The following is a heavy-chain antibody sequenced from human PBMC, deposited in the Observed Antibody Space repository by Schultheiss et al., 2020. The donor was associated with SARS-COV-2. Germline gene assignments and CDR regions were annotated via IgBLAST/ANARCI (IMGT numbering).Heavy chain of an antibody. CDR3: ARNGVKGNSSSWYYYYGMDV. D-gene: IGHD6-13*01. V-gene: IGHV3-66*01. CDR1: GFTVSSNY. J-gene: IGHJ6*02. Sequence: GGSLRLSCAASGFTVSSNYMSWVRQAPGKGLEWVSVIYSGGSTYYADSVKGRFTISRDNSKNTLYLQMNSLRAEDTAVYYCARNGVKGNSSSWYYYYGMDVWGQGTTVTVSS. CDR2: IYSGGST.